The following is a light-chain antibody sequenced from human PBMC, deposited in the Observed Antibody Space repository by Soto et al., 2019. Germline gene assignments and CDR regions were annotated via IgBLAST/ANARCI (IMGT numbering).Light chain of an antibody. V-gene: IGKV1-27*01. Sequence: DIQMTQSPSSLSASVGDRVIITCRASQGISNYLAWYQQKPGKVPKLLIYAASTLQSGVPSRFSGSGSGTDFTLTISSLQPEDVATYYCQKYNSAPPLTFGGGTKVEIK. CDR2: AAS. CDR1: QGISNY. J-gene: IGKJ4*01. CDR3: QKYNSAPPLT.